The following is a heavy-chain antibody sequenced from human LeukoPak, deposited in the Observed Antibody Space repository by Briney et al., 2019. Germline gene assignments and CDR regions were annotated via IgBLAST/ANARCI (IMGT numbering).Heavy chain of an antibody. D-gene: IGHD1-26*01. CDR3: ARDSGSGNNDY. CDR1: GGTFSIYA. V-gene: IGHV1-3*01. J-gene: IGHJ4*02. CDR2: ISAGNGNT. Sequence: ASVKVSCKASGGTFSIYAISWVRQAPGQRLEWMGWISAGNGNTKYSQNFQGRVTFISNTSATTAFMELSSLRSEDAAVYYCARDSGSGNNDYWGQGTLVTVSS.